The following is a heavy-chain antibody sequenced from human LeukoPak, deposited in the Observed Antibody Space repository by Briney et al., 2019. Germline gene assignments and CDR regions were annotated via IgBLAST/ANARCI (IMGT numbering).Heavy chain of an antibody. CDR1: GYTFTSYD. Sequence: ASVKVSCKASGYTFTSYDINWVRQATGLGLEWMGWMNPNSGNTGYAQKFQGRVTMTRNTSISTAYMELSSLRSEDTAVYYCARGGGFTIAAAGHGGGYWGQGTLVTVSS. J-gene: IGHJ4*02. CDR3: ARGGGFTIAAAGHGGGY. D-gene: IGHD6-13*01. V-gene: IGHV1-8*01. CDR2: MNPNSGNT.